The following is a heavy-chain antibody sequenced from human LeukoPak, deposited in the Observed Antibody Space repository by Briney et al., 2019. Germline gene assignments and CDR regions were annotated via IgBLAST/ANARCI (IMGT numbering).Heavy chain of an antibody. CDR3: ARAVGMITFGGVIAYDY. Sequence: GGSLTLSCAASGFTFSNSDMHWVRQAPGKGLEYVSAITYNGDRTYYANSVKGRFTIPRDNSKNTLYLQMGSLRAEDTAVYYCARAVGMITFGGVIAYDYWGQGTLVTVSS. J-gene: IGHJ4*02. D-gene: IGHD3-16*02. V-gene: IGHV3-64*01. CDR2: ITYNGDRT. CDR1: GFTFSNSD.